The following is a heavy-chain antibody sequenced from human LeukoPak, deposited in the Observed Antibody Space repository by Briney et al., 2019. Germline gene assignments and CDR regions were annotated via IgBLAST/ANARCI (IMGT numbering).Heavy chain of an antibody. CDR3: AKNSVANYDYVWGSYRHAPDY. V-gene: IGHV3-7*03. D-gene: IGHD3-16*02. J-gene: IGHJ4*02. Sequence: GGSLRLSCAASGFTVSSNYMSWVRQAPGKGLEWVANIKQDGSEKYYVDSVKGRFTISRDNSKNTLYLQMNSLRAEDTAVYYCAKNSVANYDYVWGSYRHAPDYWGQGTLVTVSS. CDR1: GFTVSSNY. CDR2: IKQDGSEK.